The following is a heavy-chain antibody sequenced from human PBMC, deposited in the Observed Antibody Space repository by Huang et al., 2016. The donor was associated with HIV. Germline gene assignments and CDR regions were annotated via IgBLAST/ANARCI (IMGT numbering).Heavy chain of an antibody. V-gene: IGHV3-7*01. Sequence: EVQLVESGGGLVQPGGSLRLSCAASGFTFSAYGMGWVRQAPGKGLGWVANKRQDESEKYYVDSVKGRFTISRDNAKNSLYLQMNSLRAEDTAVYYCATGLGSFDYWGQGSLVTVSS. D-gene: IGHD7-27*01. CDR2: KRQDESEK. CDR3: ATGLGSFDY. J-gene: IGHJ4*02. CDR1: GFTFSAYG.